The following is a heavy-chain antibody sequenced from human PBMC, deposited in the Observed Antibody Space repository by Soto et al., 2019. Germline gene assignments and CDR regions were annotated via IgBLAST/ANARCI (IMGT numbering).Heavy chain of an antibody. CDR3: ARAMHAVAGLDY. J-gene: IGHJ4*02. Sequence: CKASGGTFSSYAISWVRQAPGQGLEWMGGIIPIFGTANYAQKFQGRVTITADKSTSTAYMELSSLRSEDTAVYYCARAMHAVAGLDYWGQGTLVTVSA. CDR2: IIPIFGTA. V-gene: IGHV1-69*06. D-gene: IGHD6-19*01. CDR1: GGTFSSYA.